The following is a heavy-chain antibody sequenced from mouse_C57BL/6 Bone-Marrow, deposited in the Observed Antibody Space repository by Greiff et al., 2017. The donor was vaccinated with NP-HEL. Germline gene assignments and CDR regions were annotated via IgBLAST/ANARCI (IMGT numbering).Heavy chain of an antibody. Sequence: VKLQESGAELARPGASVKLSCKASGYTFTSYGISWVKQRTGQGLEWIGEIYPRSGNTYYNEKFKGKATLTADKSSSTAYMELRSLTSEDSAVYFCASEGNYAMDYWGQGTSVTVSS. V-gene: IGHV1-81*01. CDR2: IYPRSGNT. J-gene: IGHJ4*01. CDR3: ASEGNYAMDY. CDR1: GYTFTSYG. D-gene: IGHD2-14*01.